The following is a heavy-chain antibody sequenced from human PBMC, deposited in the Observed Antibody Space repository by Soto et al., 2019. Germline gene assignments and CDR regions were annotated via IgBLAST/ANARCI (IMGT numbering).Heavy chain of an antibody. V-gene: IGHV3-9*01. CDR1: GFTFDDYA. D-gene: IGHD3-10*01. Sequence: SLRLSCAASGFTFDDYAMHWVRQAPGKGLEWVSGISWNSGSIGYADSVKGRFTISRDNAKNSLYLQMNSLRAEDTALYYCAKGRFGELSYYFDYRGQRTLVTVSS. CDR2: ISWNSGSI. J-gene: IGHJ4*02. CDR3: AKGRFGELSYYFDY.